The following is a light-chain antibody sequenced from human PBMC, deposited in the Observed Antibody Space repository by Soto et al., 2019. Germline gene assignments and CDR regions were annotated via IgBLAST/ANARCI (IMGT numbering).Light chain of an antibody. Sequence: EIVLTQSPGTLSLSPGDRATLSCRASQSVTSDYLAWYQQKPGQAPRLLIYGASIRATGIPDRFSGSGSGTDFTLTISRLEPEDFAVYYCQQYGSAFGQGTKLEIK. J-gene: IGKJ2*01. CDR2: GAS. CDR3: QQYGSA. V-gene: IGKV3-20*01. CDR1: QSVTSDY.